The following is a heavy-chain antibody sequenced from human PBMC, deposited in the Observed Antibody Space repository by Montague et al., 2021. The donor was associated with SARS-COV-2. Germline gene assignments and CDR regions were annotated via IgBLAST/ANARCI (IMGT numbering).Heavy chain of an antibody. J-gene: IGHJ6*02. CDR3: ARDFYGSGSSYYYYGMDV. CDR2: IKQDGSEK. Sequence: SLRLSCAASGFTFSSYWMSWVRQAPGKGLEWVANIKQDGSEKYYVDSVKGRFTISGDNAKNSLYLQMNSLRAEDTAVYYCARDFYGSGSSYYYYGMDVWGQGTTVTVSS. D-gene: IGHD3-10*01. CDR1: GFTFSSYW. V-gene: IGHV3-7*01.